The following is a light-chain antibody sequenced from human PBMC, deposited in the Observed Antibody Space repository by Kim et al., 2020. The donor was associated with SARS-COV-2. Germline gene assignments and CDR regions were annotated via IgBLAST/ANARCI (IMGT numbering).Light chain of an antibody. V-gene: IGLV6-57*02. J-gene: IGLJ3*02. CDR3: QSYDSSRQGV. CDR2: EDN. CDR1: SGDIASNY. Sequence: NFTLTQPHSMSESPGRTVTISCTGSSGDIASNYVQWYQQRPGSAPTTVIYEDNQRPSGVPDRFSGSIDSSSNSASLTISGLTTEDEADYYCQSYDSSRQGVFGGGTQLTVL.